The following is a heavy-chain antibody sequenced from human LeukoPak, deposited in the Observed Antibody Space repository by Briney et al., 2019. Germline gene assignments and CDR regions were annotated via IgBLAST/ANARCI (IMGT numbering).Heavy chain of an antibody. V-gene: IGHV4-59*12. Sequence: SETLSLTCTVSGGSISSYYWSWIRQPPGKGLEWIGYIYYSGSTNYNPSLKSRVTISVDTSKNQFSLNLSSVTAADTAVYYCARENYYYMDVWGKGTTVTVSS. CDR1: GGSISSYY. CDR3: ARENYYYMDV. CDR2: IYYSGST. J-gene: IGHJ6*03.